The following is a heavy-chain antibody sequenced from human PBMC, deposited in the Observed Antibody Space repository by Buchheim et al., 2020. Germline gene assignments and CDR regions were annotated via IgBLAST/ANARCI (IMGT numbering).Heavy chain of an antibody. CDR3: ARMNRFGEKTDYYYGLDV. J-gene: IGHJ6*02. CDR2: INSVSNSI. D-gene: IGHD3-10*01. CDR1: GFTFNSYT. Sequence: EVQLVESGGGLVKPGGSLRLSCAASGFTFNSYTMNWVRQTPGKGLEWVSSINSVSNSIYYVDSVKGRFTISRDNAKNSLYLQMESLRAEDAAVYYCARMNRFGEKTDYYYGLDVWGQGTT. V-gene: IGHV3-21*06.